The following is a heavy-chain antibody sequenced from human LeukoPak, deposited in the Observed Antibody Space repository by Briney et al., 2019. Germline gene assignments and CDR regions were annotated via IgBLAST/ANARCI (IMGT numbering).Heavy chain of an antibody. CDR1: GYTFTSYG. J-gene: IGHJ5*02. V-gene: IGHV1-2*02. D-gene: IGHD6-13*01. CDR2: INPNSGGT. CDR3: ARECIAAAGPRGGNWFDP. Sequence: ASVKVSCKASGYTFTSYGISWVRQAPGQGLEWMGWINPNSGGTNYAQKFQGRVTMTRDTSISTTYMELSRLRSDDTAVYYCARECIAAAGPRGGNWFDPWGQGTLVTVSS.